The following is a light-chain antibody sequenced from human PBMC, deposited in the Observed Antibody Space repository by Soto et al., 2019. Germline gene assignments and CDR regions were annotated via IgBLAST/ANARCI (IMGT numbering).Light chain of an antibody. V-gene: IGKV3-20*01. CDR1: QSVSSSF. J-gene: IGKJ4*01. CDR3: QQYDSSPLT. CDR2: GAS. Sequence: EIVLTQSPGTLSLSPGERATLSCRASQSVSSSFLAWYQQQPGQAPRLLIYGASSRATGIPDRFSGSGSGKDFTLTISSLEAEDFAVYYCQQYDSSPLTFGGGTKVEIK.